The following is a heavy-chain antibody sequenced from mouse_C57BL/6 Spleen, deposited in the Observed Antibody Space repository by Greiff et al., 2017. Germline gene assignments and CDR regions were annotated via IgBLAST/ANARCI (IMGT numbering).Heavy chain of an antibody. CDR2: IHPNSGST. D-gene: IGHD1-1*01. CDR1: GYTFTSYW. J-gene: IGHJ1*03. CDR3: ARDYYGSEDV. Sequence: VQLQQPGAELVKPGASVKLSCKASGYTFTSYWMHWVKQRPGQGLEWIGMIHPNSGSTNYNEKFKGKATLTVDKSSSTAYMQLSSLTSEDSAVYYCARDYYGSEDVWGTGTTVTVSS. V-gene: IGHV1-64*01.